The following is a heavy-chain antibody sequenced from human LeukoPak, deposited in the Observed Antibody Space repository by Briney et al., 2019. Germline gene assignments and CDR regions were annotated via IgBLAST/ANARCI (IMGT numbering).Heavy chain of an antibody. Sequence: ETLSLTCAVYGGSFSGYYWSWIRQPPGKGLEWIGEINHSGSTNYNPSLKSRVTISVDTSKNQFSLKLSSVTAADTAVYYCARTHYYGSGSYRAYFDYWGQGTLVTVSS. CDR2: INHSGST. CDR1: GGSFSGYY. CDR3: ARTHYYGSGSYRAYFDY. D-gene: IGHD3-10*01. J-gene: IGHJ4*02. V-gene: IGHV4-34*01.